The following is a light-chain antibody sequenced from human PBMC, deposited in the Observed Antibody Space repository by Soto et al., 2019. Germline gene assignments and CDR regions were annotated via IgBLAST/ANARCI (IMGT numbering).Light chain of an antibody. J-gene: IGKJ1*01. V-gene: IGKV1-6*01. Sequence: AIQMTQSPSSLSASVGDRVSITCRASQGIRNDLAWYQEKPGKAPKLLIYAASTLQSGVPSRFSGSGSGLDFTLTISSLQPEDFATYYCLQDYNYPRTFDQGTKVEIK. CDR3: LQDYNYPRT. CDR2: AAS. CDR1: QGIRND.